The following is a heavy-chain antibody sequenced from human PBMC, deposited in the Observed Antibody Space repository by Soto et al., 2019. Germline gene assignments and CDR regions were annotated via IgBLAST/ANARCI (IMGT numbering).Heavy chain of an antibody. CDR3: ARGRPAIATRWFDS. V-gene: IGHV4-34*01. J-gene: IGHJ5*01. D-gene: IGHD1-1*01. CDR1: GGSFSDSY. Sequence: SETLSLTCAVFGGSFSDSYWSWIRQSPGKGLEWIGEITSSGTTYYNPSLKSRVTISGDTSKNQFSLEVRSVTAAVTAVYYCARGRPAIATRWFDSWGQGTLVTVSS. CDR2: ITSSGTT.